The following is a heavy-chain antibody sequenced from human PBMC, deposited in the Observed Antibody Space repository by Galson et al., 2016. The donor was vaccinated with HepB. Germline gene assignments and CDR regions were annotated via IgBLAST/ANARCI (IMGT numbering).Heavy chain of an antibody. D-gene: IGHD3-22*01. J-gene: IGHJ4*02. CDR1: GIRLNAYGG. Sequence: SLRLSCAASGIRLNAYGGTHWVRQAPGKGLEWVAVIWYNERNKHYEDSVKGRFTIFRDNSRSTLFLQINSLTAEDSGVYYCAKDGPGGRYRGYEDGRRDWGQGTLVTVTS. V-gene: IGHV3-33*06. CDR2: IWYNERNK. CDR3: AKDGPGGRYRGYEDGRRD.